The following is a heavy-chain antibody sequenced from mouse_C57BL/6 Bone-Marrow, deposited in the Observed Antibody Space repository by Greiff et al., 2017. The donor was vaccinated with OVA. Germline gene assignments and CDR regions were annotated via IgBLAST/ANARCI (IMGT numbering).Heavy chain of an antibody. Sequence: QVQLQQPGAELVKPGASVKLSCKASGYTFTSYWMHWVKQRPGQGLEWIGMIHPNSGSTNYNEKFKSKATLTVDKSSSTAYMQLSSLTSEDSAVYYCARLGATVVAPFDYWGQGTTLTVSS. CDR2: IHPNSGST. V-gene: IGHV1-64*01. D-gene: IGHD1-1*01. J-gene: IGHJ2*01. CDR3: ARLGATVVAPFDY. CDR1: GYTFTSYW.